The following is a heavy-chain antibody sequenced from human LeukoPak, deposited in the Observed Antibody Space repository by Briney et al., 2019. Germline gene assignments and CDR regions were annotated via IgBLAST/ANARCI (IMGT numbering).Heavy chain of an antibody. J-gene: IGHJ4*02. CDR3: ARKGMTTVTNFDY. CDR2: INSDGSST. D-gene: IGHD4-17*01. Sequence: GGSLRLSCAASRFTFSSYWMHWVRQAPGKGLVWVSRINSDGSSTSYAGSVKGRFTISRDNAKNTLYLQMNSLRAEDTAVYYCARKGMTTVTNFDYWGQGTLVTVSS. CDR1: RFTFSSYW. V-gene: IGHV3-74*01.